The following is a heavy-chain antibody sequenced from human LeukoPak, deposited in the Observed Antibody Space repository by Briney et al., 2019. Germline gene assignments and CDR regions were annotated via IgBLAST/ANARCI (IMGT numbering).Heavy chain of an antibody. CDR2: ISAYNGNT. CDR3: ARARGDGYNFGEFYFDY. J-gene: IGHJ4*02. CDR1: GYTFTSYG. V-gene: IGHV1-18*01. D-gene: IGHD5-24*01. Sequence: ASVKVSCKASGYTFTSYGISWVRQAPGQGLEWMGWISAYNGNTNYAQKLQGRVTMTTDTSTSTAYMELRSLRSDDTAVYHCARARGDGYNFGEFYFDYWGQGTLVTVSS.